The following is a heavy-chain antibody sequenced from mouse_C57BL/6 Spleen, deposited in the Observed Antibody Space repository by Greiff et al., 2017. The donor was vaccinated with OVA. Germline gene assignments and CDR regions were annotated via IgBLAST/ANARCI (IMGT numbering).Heavy chain of an antibody. Sequence: EVKLVESGAELVRPGASVKLSCTASGFNIKDDYMHWVKQRPEQGLEWIGWIDPENGDTEYASKFQGKATITADTSSNTAYLQLSSLTSEDTAVYYCTLYGNSFDYWGKGTTLTVSS. CDR2: IDPENGDT. D-gene: IGHD2-1*01. CDR3: TLYGNSFDY. V-gene: IGHV14-4*01. CDR1: GFNIKDDY. J-gene: IGHJ2*01.